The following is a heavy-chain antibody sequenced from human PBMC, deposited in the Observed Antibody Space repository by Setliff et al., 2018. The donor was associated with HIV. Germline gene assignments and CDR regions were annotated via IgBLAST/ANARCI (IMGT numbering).Heavy chain of an antibody. J-gene: IGHJ4*02. D-gene: IGHD6-13*01. CDR1: GYSISSGYY. CDR3: AIGYGFGQGCFDH. CDR2: MYHGAST. V-gene: IGHV4-38-2*01. Sequence: ETLSLTCAVSGYSISSGYYGGWIRQTPGKGLEWIGSMYHGASTYYNPSLKSRVTISVDTSKNQFSLKLTSMTAADTAVYYCAIGYGFGQGCFDHWGQGSRVTSPQ.